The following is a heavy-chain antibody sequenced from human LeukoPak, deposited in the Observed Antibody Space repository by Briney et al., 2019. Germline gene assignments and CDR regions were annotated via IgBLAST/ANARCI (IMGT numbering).Heavy chain of an antibody. Sequence: GGSLRLSCAASGFTFSSYAMHWVRQAPGKGLEWVAVIPYDGSNKYYADSVKGRFTISRDNSKNTLYLQMNSLRAEDTAVYYCASSGGYGDYVFDYWGQGTLVTVSS. CDR1: GFTFSSYA. J-gene: IGHJ4*02. CDR3: ASSGGYGDYVFDY. V-gene: IGHV3-30-3*01. D-gene: IGHD4-17*01. CDR2: IPYDGSNK.